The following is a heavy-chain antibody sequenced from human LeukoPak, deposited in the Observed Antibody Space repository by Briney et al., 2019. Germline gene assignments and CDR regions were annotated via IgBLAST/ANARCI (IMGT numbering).Heavy chain of an antibody. V-gene: IGHV3-30-3*01. J-gene: IGHJ4*02. CDR1: GFTFSSYA. CDR3: AKRSDSSSSTIDY. Sequence: GSLRLSCAASGFTFSSYAMHWVRQAPGKGLEWVAVISYDGSNKYYADSVKGRFTISRDNSKNTLYLQMNSLRIEDTAVYYCAKRSDSSSSTIDYWGQGTLVTVSS. CDR2: ISYDGSNK. D-gene: IGHD6-6*01.